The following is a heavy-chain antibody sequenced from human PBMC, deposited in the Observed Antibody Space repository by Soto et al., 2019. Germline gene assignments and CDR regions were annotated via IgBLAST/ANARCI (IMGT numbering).Heavy chain of an antibody. CDR2: IYYSGST. Sequence: SSETLSLPCTVSGGSISSGGYYWSWIRQHPGKGLEWIGYIYYSGSTYYNPSLKSRVTISVDTSKNQFSLKLSSVTAADTAVYYCASYCSGGSCHRQGVYWGQGTLVTVSS. D-gene: IGHD2-15*01. CDR1: GGSISSGGYY. CDR3: ASYCSGGSCHRQGVY. V-gene: IGHV4-31*03. J-gene: IGHJ4*02.